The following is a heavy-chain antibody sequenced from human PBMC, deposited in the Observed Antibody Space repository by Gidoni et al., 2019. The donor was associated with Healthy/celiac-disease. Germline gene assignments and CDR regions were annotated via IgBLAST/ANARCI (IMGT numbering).Heavy chain of an antibody. CDR2: ISAYNGNT. V-gene: IGHV1-18*01. CDR3: ARDGTFYCTNGVCDNWFDP. J-gene: IGHJ5*02. D-gene: IGHD2-8*01. Sequence: QVQLVQSGAEVKKPGASVKVSCKASGYTFTSYGISWVRQAPGQGLEWMGWISAYNGNTNYAQKLQGRVTMTTDTSTSTAYMELRSLRSDDTAVYYCARDGTFYCTNGVCDNWFDPWGQGTLVTVSS. CDR1: GYTFTSYG.